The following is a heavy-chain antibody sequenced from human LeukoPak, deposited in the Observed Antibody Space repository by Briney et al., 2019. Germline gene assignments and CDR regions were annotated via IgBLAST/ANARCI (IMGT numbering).Heavy chain of an antibody. CDR3: ARRRGDLLDY. CDR1: GGPISSGGYS. V-gene: IGHV4-30-2*01. CDR2: IYHSGST. D-gene: IGHD7-27*01. J-gene: IGHJ4*02. Sequence: TASETLSLTCAVSGGPISSGGYSWSWIRQPPGKGLEWIGYIYHSGSTYYNPSLKSRVTISVDRSKNQFSLKLSSVTAADTAVYYCARRRGDLLDYWGQGTLVTVSS.